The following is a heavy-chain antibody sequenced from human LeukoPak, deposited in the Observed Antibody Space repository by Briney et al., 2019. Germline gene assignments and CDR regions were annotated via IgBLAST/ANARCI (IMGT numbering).Heavy chain of an antibody. CDR2: IDWNSGSI. J-gene: IGHJ4*02. CDR3: AKDYGLDY. V-gene: IGHV3-9*01. Sequence: PGGSLRLSCAASGFTFDDYAMHWVRQAPGKGLEWVSGIDWNSGSIGYADSVKGRFTISRGNSKNTLYLQMNSLRAEDTAVYYCAKDYGLDYWGQGTLVTVSS. CDR1: GFTFDDYA. D-gene: IGHD4-17*01.